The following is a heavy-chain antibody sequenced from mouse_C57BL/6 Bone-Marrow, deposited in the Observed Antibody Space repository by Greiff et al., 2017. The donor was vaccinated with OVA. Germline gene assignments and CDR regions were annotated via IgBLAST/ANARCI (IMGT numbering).Heavy chain of an antibody. CDR1: GYSITSGYY. Sequence: EVQLQQSGPGLVKPSQSLSLTCSVTGYSITSGYYWHWIRQFPGNKLEWMGYISYDGSNNYNPSLKNRISITRDTSKNQFFLKLNSVTTEDTATYYCARGTGTDAMDYWGQGTSVTVSS. CDR2: ISYDGSN. D-gene: IGHD4-1*01. J-gene: IGHJ4*01. CDR3: ARGTGTDAMDY. V-gene: IGHV3-6*01.